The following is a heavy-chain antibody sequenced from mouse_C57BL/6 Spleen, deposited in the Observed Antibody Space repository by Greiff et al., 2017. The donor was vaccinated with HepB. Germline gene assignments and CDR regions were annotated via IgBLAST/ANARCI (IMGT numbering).Heavy chain of an antibody. CDR3: TRDYDYDHAMDY. Sequence: EVQRVESGEGLVKPGGSLKLSCAASGFTFSSYAMSWVRQTPEKRLEWVAYISSGGDYIYYADTVKGRFTISRDNARNTLYLQMSSLKSEDTAMYYCTRDYDYDHAMDYWGQGTSVTVSS. V-gene: IGHV5-9-1*02. J-gene: IGHJ4*01. CDR2: ISSGGDYI. CDR1: GFTFSSYA. D-gene: IGHD2-4*01.